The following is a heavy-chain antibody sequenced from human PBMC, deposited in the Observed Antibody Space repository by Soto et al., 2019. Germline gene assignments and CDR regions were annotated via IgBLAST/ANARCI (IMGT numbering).Heavy chain of an antibody. CDR1: GDTFTSDG. J-gene: IGHJ5*02. V-gene: IGHV1-18*01. Sequence: QVQLVQSGAEVKKPGASVKVSCKASGDTFTSDGISWVRQAPGQGLEWMGWISAYNGKTNNAQKLQGRVTMTTDTSTSTAYMELRSLRSDDTAVYYCARDLSLYRGKVLGFDPWGQGTLVTVSS. D-gene: IGHD3-16*01. CDR2: ISAYNGKT. CDR3: ARDLSLYRGKVLGFDP.